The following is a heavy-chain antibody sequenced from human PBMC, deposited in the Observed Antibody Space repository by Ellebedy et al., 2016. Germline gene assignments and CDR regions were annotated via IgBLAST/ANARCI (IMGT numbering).Heavy chain of an antibody. CDR2: ISGSGGST. CDR1: GFTFSSYA. V-gene: IGHV3-23*01. Sequence: GGSLRLXXAASGFTFSSYAMSWVRQAPGKGLEWVSAISGSGGSTYYADSVKGRFTISRDNSKNTLYLQMNSLRAEDTAVYYCAKDPITMVRGVMDYWGQGTLVTVSS. J-gene: IGHJ4*02. D-gene: IGHD3-10*01. CDR3: AKDPITMVRGVMDY.